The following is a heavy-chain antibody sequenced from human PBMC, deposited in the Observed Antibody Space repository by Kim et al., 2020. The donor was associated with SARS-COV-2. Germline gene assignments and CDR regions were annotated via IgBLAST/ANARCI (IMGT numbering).Heavy chain of an antibody. CDR1: GFTFSSYG. V-gene: IGHV3-33*01. D-gene: IGHD4-17*01. Sequence: GGSLRLSCAASGFTFSSYGMHWVRQAPGKGLEWVAVIWYDGSNKYYADSMKGRFTISRDNSKNTLYLQMNSLRAEDTAVYYCARWSYGGPSGYFDYLGEGTLVTVSS. CDR3: ARWSYGGPSGYFDY. CDR2: IWYDGSNK. J-gene: IGHJ4*02.